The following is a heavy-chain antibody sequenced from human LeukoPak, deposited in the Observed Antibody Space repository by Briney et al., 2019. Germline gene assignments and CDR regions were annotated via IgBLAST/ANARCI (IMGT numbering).Heavy chain of an antibody. CDR3: ARDPGYCSSTSCYEGWDY. CDR2: IYTSGST. CDR1: GGSISSYY. V-gene: IGHV4-4*07. Sequence: SETLSLTCTVSGGSISSYYWSWIRQPAGKGLEWIGRIYTSGSTNYNPSLKSRVTISVDTSKNQFSLKLSSVTAADTAVYYCARDPGYCSSTSCYEGWDYWGQGTLVTVSS. D-gene: IGHD2-2*01. J-gene: IGHJ4*02.